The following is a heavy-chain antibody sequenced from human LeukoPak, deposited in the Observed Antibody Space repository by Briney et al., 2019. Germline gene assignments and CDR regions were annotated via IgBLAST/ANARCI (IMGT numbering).Heavy chain of an antibody. Sequence: SQTLSLTCTVSGGSISSGGYYWSWIRQHPGKGLEWIGYIYYSGSTYHNPSLKSRVTISVDTSKNQFSLKLSSVTAADTAVYYCARERGYYYDSSGYSTDSYYFDYWGQGTLVTVSS. V-gene: IGHV4-31*03. D-gene: IGHD3-22*01. CDR2: IYYSGST. J-gene: IGHJ4*02. CDR3: ARERGYYYDSSGYSTDSYYFDY. CDR1: GGSISSGGYY.